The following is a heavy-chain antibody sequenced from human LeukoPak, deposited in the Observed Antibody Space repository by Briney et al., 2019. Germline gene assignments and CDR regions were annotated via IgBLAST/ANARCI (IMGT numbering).Heavy chain of an antibody. CDR1: GFTFSSYW. CDR3: ARDKSSGALGY. CDR2: INSDGINT. D-gene: IGHD3-22*01. Sequence: VGSLRLSCAASGFTFSSYWMHWVRQAPGKGLVWVSRINSDGINTSYADSVKGRFTISRDNAKNTLNLQMNSLRAEDTAVYYCARDKSSGALGYWGQGTLVTVSS. J-gene: IGHJ4*02. V-gene: IGHV3-74*01.